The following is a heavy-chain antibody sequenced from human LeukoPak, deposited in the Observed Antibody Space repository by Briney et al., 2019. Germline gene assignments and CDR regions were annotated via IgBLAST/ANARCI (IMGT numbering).Heavy chain of an antibody. CDR2: LYYSGNT. Sequence: PSETLSLTCTVSGVSISTYYWSWIRQPPGKGLEWIGYLYYSGNTNYNPSLKCRLAISVDTSRNQFSLKLTSVTAADTAVYYCARVVATHFDFWGQGALVTVSS. D-gene: IGHD5-12*01. CDR3: ARVVATHFDF. V-gene: IGHV4-59*01. J-gene: IGHJ4*02. CDR1: GVSISTYY.